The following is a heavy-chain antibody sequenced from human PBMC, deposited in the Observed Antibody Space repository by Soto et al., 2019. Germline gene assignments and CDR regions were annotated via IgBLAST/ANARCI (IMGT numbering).Heavy chain of an antibody. J-gene: IGHJ4*02. Sequence: SETLSLTCTVSGDSISSGDYYWSWIRQPPGKGLEWIGCIYYSGSTNYNPSLKSRVTISVDTSKNQFSLKLSSVTAADTAVYYCARDRAEDTAFDYWGQGTLVTVSS. CDR2: IYYSGST. V-gene: IGHV4-61*08. CDR3: ARDRAEDTAFDY. CDR1: GDSISSGDYY. D-gene: IGHD5-18*01.